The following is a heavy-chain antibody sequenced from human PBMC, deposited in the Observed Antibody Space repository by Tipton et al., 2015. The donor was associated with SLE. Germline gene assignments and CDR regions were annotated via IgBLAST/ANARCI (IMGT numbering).Heavy chain of an antibody. CDR1: GGSISSYY. V-gene: IGHV4-59*01. CDR3: ARGDPGGLDY. CDR2: IYYSGST. Sequence: LRLSCSVSGGSISSYYWSWIRQPPGKGLEWIGYIYYSGSTSYNPSLKSRVTISIDTSKNQFSLSLNSVTPADTAVYYCARGDPGGLDYWGQGTLVTVSS. J-gene: IGHJ4*02. D-gene: IGHD2-21*02.